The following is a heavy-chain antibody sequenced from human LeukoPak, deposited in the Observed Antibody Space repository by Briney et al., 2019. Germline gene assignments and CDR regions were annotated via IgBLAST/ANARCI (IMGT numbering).Heavy chain of an antibody. CDR3: ARDRDSSGYYPQDYYGMDV. CDR1: GFTFSGFA. D-gene: IGHD3-22*01. CDR2: ISGSGDNT. J-gene: IGHJ6*02. Sequence: PGGSLRLSCAASGFTFSGFAMSWVRRTPGKGLEWVSGISGSGDNTLYADSVKGRFTISRDNSKNTLYLEMNSLRAEDTAVYYCARDRDSSGYYPQDYYGMDVWGQGTTVTVSS. V-gene: IGHV3-23*01.